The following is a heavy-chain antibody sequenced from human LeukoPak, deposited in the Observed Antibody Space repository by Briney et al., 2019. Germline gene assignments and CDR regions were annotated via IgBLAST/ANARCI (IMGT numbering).Heavy chain of an antibody. V-gene: IGHV1-46*01. CDR1: GYTFTSYY. CDR2: INPSGGAT. J-gene: IGHJ6*03. CDR3: ARQSGSYYYYYYYMDV. D-gene: IGHD1-26*01. Sequence: ASVKVSCKASGYTFTSYYIHWVRQAPGQGLEWMGFINPSGGATSYAQNFQGRVTMTRDMSTSTVYMELSSLRSEDTAVYYCARQSGSYYYYYYYMDVWGKGTTVTVSS.